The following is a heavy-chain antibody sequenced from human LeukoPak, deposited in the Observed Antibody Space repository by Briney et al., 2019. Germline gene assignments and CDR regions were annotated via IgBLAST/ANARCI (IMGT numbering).Heavy chain of an antibody. D-gene: IGHD6-19*01. CDR1: GYTFTTNG. V-gene: IGHV1-18*01. Sequence: APVKVSCKASGYTFTTNGISGVRQAPGQGREWMGWISTYNGNTQYAQKFQGRVTLTTDTSTSTAYMVLRSLRSDDTAVYYCTRERIVAGTATFDSWGQGTLVTVSS. CDR2: ISTYNGNT. J-gene: IGHJ4*02. CDR3: TRERIVAGTATFDS.